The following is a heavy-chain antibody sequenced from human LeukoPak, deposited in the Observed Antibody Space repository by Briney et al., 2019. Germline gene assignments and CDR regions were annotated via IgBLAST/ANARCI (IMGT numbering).Heavy chain of an antibody. Sequence: NPSETLSLTCSVSGGSISRYYWGWIRQPPGKGLEWIGSIYYSGSTYYNPSLKSRVTISVDTSKNQFSLKLSSVTAADTAVYYCARTYGADYYDSLGFDPWGQGTLVTVSS. J-gene: IGHJ5*02. D-gene: IGHD3-22*01. CDR3: ARTYGADYYDSLGFDP. V-gene: IGHV4-39*07. CDR2: IYYSGST. CDR1: GGSISRYY.